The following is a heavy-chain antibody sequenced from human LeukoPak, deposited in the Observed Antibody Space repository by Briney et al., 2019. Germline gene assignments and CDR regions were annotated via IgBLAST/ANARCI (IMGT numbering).Heavy chain of an antibody. J-gene: IGHJ4*02. D-gene: IGHD3-22*01. V-gene: IGHV1-18*01. CDR2: INNYNGST. CDR1: GYIFASYA. CDR3: ARHSSQSHFDY. Sequence: ASVKVSCKASGYIFASYAFSWVRQAPGQGLEWMGWINNYNGSTDYARNLQGRVTMTTETSTSTAYMELRSLRSDDTAVYFCARHSSQSHFDYWGQGTLVTVSS.